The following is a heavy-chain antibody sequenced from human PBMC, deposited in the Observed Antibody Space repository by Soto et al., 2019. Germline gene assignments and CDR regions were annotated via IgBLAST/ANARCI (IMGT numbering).Heavy chain of an antibody. V-gene: IGHV1-3*01. CDR2: INAGNGNT. J-gene: IGHJ5*02. Sequence: ASVKVSCKASGYTFTSYAMHWVRQAPGQRLEWMGWINAGNGNTKYSQKFQGRVTITRDTSASTAYMELSSLRSEDTAVYYCGRGGAVAGNWFDPWGQGTLVTVSS. CDR3: GRGGAVAGNWFDP. D-gene: IGHD6-19*01. CDR1: GYTFTSYA.